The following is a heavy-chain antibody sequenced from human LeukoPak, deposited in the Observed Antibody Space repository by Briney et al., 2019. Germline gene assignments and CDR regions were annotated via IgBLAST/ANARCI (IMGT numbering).Heavy chain of an antibody. D-gene: IGHD3-22*01. CDR2: INHSGST. V-gene: IGHV4-34*01. J-gene: IGHJ4*02. CDR3: ARVTYYDIDFDY. Sequence: ASETLSLTCAVYGGSFSGYYWSWTRQPPGKGLEWIGEINHSGSTNYNPSLKSRVTISVDTSKNQFSLKLSSVTAADTAVYYCARVTYYDIDFDYWGQGTLVTVSS. CDR1: GGSFSGYY.